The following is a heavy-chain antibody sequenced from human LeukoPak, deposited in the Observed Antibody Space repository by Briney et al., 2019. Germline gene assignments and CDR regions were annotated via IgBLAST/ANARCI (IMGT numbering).Heavy chain of an antibody. CDR1: GFTFSSYG. V-gene: IGHV3-33*01. CDR3: ARDSWWNKAKDY. Sequence: PGGSLRLSCAASGFTFSSYGMHWVRQAPGKGLEWVAVIWYDGSNKYYADSVKGRFTISRDNSKNTLYLQMNSLRAEDTAVYHCARDSWWNKAKDYWGQGTLVTVSS. J-gene: IGHJ4*02. D-gene: IGHD1/OR15-1a*01. CDR2: IWYDGSNK.